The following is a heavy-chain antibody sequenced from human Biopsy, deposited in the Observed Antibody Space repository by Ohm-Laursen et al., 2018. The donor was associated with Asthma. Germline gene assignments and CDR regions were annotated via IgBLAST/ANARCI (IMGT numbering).Heavy chain of an antibody. Sequence: SKTLSLTCSVSGGSISSGAYYWSWVRQPPGKGLEWIGYIYYIGSTYYNPSLKSRVAISLDTSKNQFSLKLSSVTAADTAVYFCARRGGVRRYFDYWGQGTLVTASS. V-gene: IGHV4-30-4*01. D-gene: IGHD3-16*01. CDR3: ARRGGVRRYFDY. CDR1: GGSISSGAYY. J-gene: IGHJ4*02. CDR2: IYYIGST.